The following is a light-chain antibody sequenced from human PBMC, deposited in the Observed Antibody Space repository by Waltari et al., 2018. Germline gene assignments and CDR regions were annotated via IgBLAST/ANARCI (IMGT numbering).Light chain of an antibody. V-gene: IGLV2-23*01. CDR1: RSDVGSYNL. Sequence: QSALTQPASVSGSPGQSLTISCTGTRSDVGSYNLVSWYQQHPGKAPKLMIYEGSKRPSGVSNRFSGSKSGNTASLTISGLQAEDEADYYCCSYAGSSTLVVFGGGTKLTVL. CDR2: EGS. CDR3: CSYAGSSTLVV. J-gene: IGLJ2*01.